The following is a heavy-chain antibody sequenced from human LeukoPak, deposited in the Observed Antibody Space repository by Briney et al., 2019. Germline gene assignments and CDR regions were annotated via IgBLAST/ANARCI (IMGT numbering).Heavy chain of an antibody. D-gene: IGHD2-15*01. Sequence: SETLSLTCAVYGGSFSGYYWSWIRQPPGKGLEWIGEINHSGSTNYNPSLKSRVTISVDTSKNQFSLKLSSVTAADTAVYCCARERLQGDWFDPWGQGTLVTVSS. V-gene: IGHV4-34*01. CDR1: GGSFSGYY. CDR3: ARERLQGDWFDP. CDR2: INHSGST. J-gene: IGHJ5*02.